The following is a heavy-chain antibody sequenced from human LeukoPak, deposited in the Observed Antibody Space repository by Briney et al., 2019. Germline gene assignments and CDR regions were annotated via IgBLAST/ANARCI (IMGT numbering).Heavy chain of an antibody. J-gene: IGHJ4*02. CDR1: GFTFSSYS. CDR2: ISSSSSYI. CDR3: ARDLGIVVVPAAYDY. D-gene: IGHD2-2*03. Sequence: GGSLRLSCAASGFTFSSYSMNWVRQAPGKGLEWVSSISSSSSYIYYADSVKGRFTISRDNAKNSLYLQMNSLRAENTAVYYCARDLGIVVVPAAYDYWSQGTLVTVSS. V-gene: IGHV3-21*01.